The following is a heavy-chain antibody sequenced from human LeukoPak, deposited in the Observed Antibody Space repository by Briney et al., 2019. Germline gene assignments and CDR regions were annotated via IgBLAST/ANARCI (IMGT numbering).Heavy chain of an antibody. CDR1: RYTFTSYG. CDR2: ISACNGNT. J-gene: IGHJ4*02. Sequence: ASVKVSCKASRYTFTSYGISWLRQAPGQGLEWMGWISACNGNTNYAQKLQGRVTMTTDTSTSTAYMELRSLRSDDTAVYYCAREWDSSGWYYEFDYWGQGTLVTVSS. D-gene: IGHD6-19*01. CDR3: AREWDSSGWYYEFDY. V-gene: IGHV1-18*01.